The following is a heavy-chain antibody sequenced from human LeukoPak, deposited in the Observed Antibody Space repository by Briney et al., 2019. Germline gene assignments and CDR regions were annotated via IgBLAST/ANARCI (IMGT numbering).Heavy chain of an antibody. V-gene: IGHV1-69*04. D-gene: IGHD1-26*01. CDR2: IIPILGIA. Sequence: ASVKVSCKASGGTFSSYAISWVRQAPGQGLEWMGRIIPILGIANYAQKFQGRVTITADKSTSTAYMELSSLRSEDTAVYYCASSRVGARTGFDYWGQGTLVTVSS. CDR1: GGTFSSYA. CDR3: ASSRVGARTGFDY. J-gene: IGHJ4*02.